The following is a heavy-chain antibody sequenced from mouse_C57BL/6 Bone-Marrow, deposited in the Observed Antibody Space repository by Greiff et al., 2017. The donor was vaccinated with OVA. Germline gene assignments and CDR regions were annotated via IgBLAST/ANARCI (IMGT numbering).Heavy chain of an antibody. V-gene: IGHV10-1*01. CDR2: IRSKSNNYAT. CDR3: VRERDLVYYDYDDYFDY. J-gene: IGHJ2*01. CDR1: GFSFNTYA. D-gene: IGHD2-4*01. Sequence: EVKLVESGGGLVQPKGSLKLSCAASGFSFNTYAMNWVRQAPGKGLEWVARIRSKSNNYATYYADSVKDRCTISRDDSESMLYLQMNNLKTEDTAMYYCVRERDLVYYDYDDYFDYWGQGTTLTVSS.